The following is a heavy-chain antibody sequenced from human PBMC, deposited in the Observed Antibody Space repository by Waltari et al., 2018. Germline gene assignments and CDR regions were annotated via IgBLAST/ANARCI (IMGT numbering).Heavy chain of an antibody. CDR2: ISNDGDNK. CDR1: GFNFSTYS. Sequence: QVQVVESGGGVVQPGRSLRLSCAASGFNFSTYSIHWVRQAPGEGLEWVAFISNDGDNKYYEDSVKGRFTVSRDNSKNTLYMQLNSLKVEDSAVYYCARGPYDSRSFSNFYYYMDVWGKGTTVTISS. V-gene: IGHV3-30-3*01. J-gene: IGHJ6*03. D-gene: IGHD3-22*01. CDR3: ARGPYDSRSFSNFYYYMDV.